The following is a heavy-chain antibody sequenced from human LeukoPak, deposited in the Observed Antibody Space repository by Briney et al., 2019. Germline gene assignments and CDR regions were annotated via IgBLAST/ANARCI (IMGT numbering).Heavy chain of an antibody. Sequence: SVKVSCKASGGTFSSYAISWVRQAPGQGLEWMGGIIPIFGTANYAQKFQGRVTITADESTSTAYMELSSLRSEDTAVYYCARDTTDTAMAMGVGYNWFDPWGQGTLVTVSS. J-gene: IGHJ5*02. V-gene: IGHV1-69*13. CDR2: IIPIFGTA. CDR3: ARDTTDTAMAMGVGYNWFDP. D-gene: IGHD5-18*01. CDR1: GGTFSSYA.